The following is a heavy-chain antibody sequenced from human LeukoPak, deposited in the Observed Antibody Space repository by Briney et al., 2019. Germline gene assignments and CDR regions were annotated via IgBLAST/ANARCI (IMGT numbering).Heavy chain of an antibody. Sequence: PSETLSLTCTVSGGSISSYYWSWIRQPAGKGLEWIGRIYTSGSTNYNPSLKSRVTMSVDTSKNQFSLKLSSVTAADTAVYYCAREEGSPEGLGTYYYGMDVWGQGTTVTVSS. J-gene: IGHJ6*02. D-gene: IGHD3-3*01. CDR1: GGSISSYY. CDR3: AREEGSPEGLGTYYYGMDV. CDR2: IYTSGST. V-gene: IGHV4-4*07.